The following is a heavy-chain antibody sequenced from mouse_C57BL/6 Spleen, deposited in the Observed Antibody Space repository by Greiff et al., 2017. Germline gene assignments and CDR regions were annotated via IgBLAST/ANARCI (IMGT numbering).Heavy chain of an antibody. CDR1: GFTFNTYA. CDR3: VREGAYDYDWGPWFAY. CDR2: IRSKSSNYAT. Sequence: EVKLVESGGGLVQPKGSLKLSCAASGFTFNTYAMHWVRQAPGKGLEWVARIRSKSSNYATYYADSVKDRFTISRDDSQSMLYLQMNNLKTEDTARYYCVREGAYDYDWGPWFAYWGQGTLVTVSA. J-gene: IGHJ3*01. D-gene: IGHD2-4*01. V-gene: IGHV10-3*01.